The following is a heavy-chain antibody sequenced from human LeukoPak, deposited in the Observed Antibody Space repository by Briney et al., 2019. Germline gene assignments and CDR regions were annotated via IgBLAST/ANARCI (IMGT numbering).Heavy chain of an antibody. CDR1: GFTFSSYG. Sequence: GGSLRLSCAASGFTFSSYGMNWVRQAPGKGLEWISYISGSGITIYYADSVKGRFTISRDNAKNSLYLQMNSLRAEDTAVYYCARVNYYDSSGYYYEDDYWGQGTLVTVSS. D-gene: IGHD3-22*01. V-gene: IGHV3-48*04. CDR3: ARVNYYDSSGYYYEDDY. J-gene: IGHJ4*02. CDR2: ISGSGITI.